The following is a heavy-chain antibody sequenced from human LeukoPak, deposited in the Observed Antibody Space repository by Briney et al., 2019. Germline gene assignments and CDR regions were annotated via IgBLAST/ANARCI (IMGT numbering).Heavy chain of an antibody. CDR1: GYTFTGYY. Sequence: GASVKVSCKASGYTFTGYYMHWVRQAPGQGLEWMGWINPNSGGTNYAQKFQGRVTMTRDTSISTAYMELSRLRSDDTAVYYCARSVSAAAGTTFDYWGQGTLATVSS. D-gene: IGHD6-13*01. J-gene: IGHJ4*02. V-gene: IGHV1-2*02. CDR3: ARSVSAAAGTTFDY. CDR2: INPNSGGT.